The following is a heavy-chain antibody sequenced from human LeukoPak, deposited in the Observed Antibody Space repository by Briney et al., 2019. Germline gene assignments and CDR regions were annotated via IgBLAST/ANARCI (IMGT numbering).Heavy chain of an antibody. J-gene: IGHJ3*02. Sequence: SEALSLTCTVSGGSISSYYWSWIRQPPGKGLEWIGYIYYSGSTNYNPSLKSRVTISVDTSKNQFSLKLSSVTAADTAVYYCARRGVYGAYDAFDIWGQGTMVTVSS. V-gene: IGHV4-59*01. CDR3: ARRGVYGAYDAFDI. D-gene: IGHD4-17*01. CDR1: GGSISSYY. CDR2: IYYSGST.